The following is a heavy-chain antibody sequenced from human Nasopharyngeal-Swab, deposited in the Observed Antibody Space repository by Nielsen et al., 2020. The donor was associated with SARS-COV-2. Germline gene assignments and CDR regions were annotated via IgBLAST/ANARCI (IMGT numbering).Heavy chain of an antibody. J-gene: IGHJ3*02. CDR3: ARVHGVAGLDVFDI. V-gene: IGHV1-24*01. CDR2: FDPEDGET. Sequence: ASVKVSCKVSGYTLTELSMHWVRQAPGKGLEWMGGFDPEDGETSYAQKFQGRVTMTTDTSTSTAYMELRSLRSDDTAVYYCARVHGVAGLDVFDIWGQGTMVTVSS. D-gene: IGHD6-19*01. CDR1: GYTLTELS.